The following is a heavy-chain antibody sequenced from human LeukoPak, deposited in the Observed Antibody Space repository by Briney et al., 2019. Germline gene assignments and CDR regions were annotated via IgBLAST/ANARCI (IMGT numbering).Heavy chain of an antibody. J-gene: IGHJ5*02. Sequence: GGCLRLSCAASGFSFSSYEMNWVRQAPGKGLEWVSYISSSASSIYNADSVKGRFTISRDNAKNSLYLQMNSLRAEDTAVYYCARGYYYGSGTIGPFDPWGQGTLVTVSS. D-gene: IGHD3-10*01. CDR3: ARGYYYGSGTIGPFDP. CDR1: GFSFSSYE. CDR2: ISSSASSI. V-gene: IGHV3-48*03.